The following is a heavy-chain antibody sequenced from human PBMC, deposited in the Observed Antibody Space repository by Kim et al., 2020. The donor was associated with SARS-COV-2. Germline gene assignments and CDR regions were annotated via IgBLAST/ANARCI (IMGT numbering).Heavy chain of an antibody. CDR3: ASFRHAVMVGGGGSWYFDY. CDR2: IYYSGST. Sequence: SETLSLTCTVSGGSISSYYWSWIRQPPGKGLEWIGYIYYSGSTNYNPSLKSRVTISVDTSKNQFSLKLSSVTAADTAVYYCASFRHAVMVGGGGSWYFDYWGQGTLVTVSS. V-gene: IGHV4-59*13. D-gene: IGHD2-15*01. J-gene: IGHJ4*02. CDR1: GGSISSYY.